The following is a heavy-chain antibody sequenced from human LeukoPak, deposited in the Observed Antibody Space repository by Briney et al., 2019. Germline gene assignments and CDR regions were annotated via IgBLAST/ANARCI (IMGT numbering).Heavy chain of an antibody. CDR1: GFTFNTYA. V-gene: IGHV3-64*01. CDR3: ARVTAGMVSSYFDY. J-gene: IGHJ4*02. CDR2: ITSSGGDT. D-gene: IGHD2-8*01. Sequence: PGGSLRLSCAASGFTFNTYALHWVRQAPGRGLEYVSAITSSGGDTYYANSVRGRFTISRDNSKNMLYLQMGSLRADDMAVYYCARVTAGMVSSYFDYWGQGTLVTVSS.